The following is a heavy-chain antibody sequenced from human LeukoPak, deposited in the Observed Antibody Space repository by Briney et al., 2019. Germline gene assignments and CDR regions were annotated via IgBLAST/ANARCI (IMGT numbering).Heavy chain of an antibody. Sequence: PSETLSLTCTVSGGSISSSSYSWGWIRQPPGKGLELIGSIYYSGSTYYNPSLKSRVTISVDTSKNQFSLKLSSVTAADTAVYYCARDAGYSSGWYPYWGQGTLVTVSS. CDR2: IYYSGST. D-gene: IGHD6-19*01. CDR1: GGSISSSSYS. CDR3: ARDAGYSSGWYPY. V-gene: IGHV4-39*07. J-gene: IGHJ4*02.